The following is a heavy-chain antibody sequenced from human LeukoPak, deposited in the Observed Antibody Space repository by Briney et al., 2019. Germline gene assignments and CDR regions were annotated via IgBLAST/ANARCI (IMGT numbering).Heavy chain of an antibody. Sequence: PGGSLRLSCVASGFTFSNYWMLWVRQAPGKGLMWVSLISTDGKSTRYAESVKGRFTISRDNAKNALYLQMNSPRAEDTAIYYCAKDRRLPWDYFDSWGQGTLVTVSS. J-gene: IGHJ4*02. V-gene: IGHV3-74*01. CDR1: GFTFSNYW. CDR2: ISTDGKST. D-gene: IGHD5-12*01. CDR3: AKDRRLPWDYFDS.